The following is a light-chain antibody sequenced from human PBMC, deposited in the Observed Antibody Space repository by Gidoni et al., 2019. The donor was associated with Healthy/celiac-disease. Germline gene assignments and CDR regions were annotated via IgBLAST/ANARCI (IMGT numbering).Light chain of an antibody. CDR1: KSVSIS. CDR3: QQRSNGPLT. J-gene: IGKJ4*01. V-gene: IGKV3-11*01. CDR2: GAS. Sequence: EIVLTQSPATLSLSPRERATLSCRAIKSVSISFTWYQQKPGQAPRLLIYGASNRATGIPARFSGSGSGTDFTLTISSLEPEDFAVYYCQQRSNGPLTFGGGTKVEIK.